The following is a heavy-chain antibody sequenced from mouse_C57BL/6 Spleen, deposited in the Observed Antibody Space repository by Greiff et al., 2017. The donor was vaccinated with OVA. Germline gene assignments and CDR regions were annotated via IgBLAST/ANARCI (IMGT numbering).Heavy chain of an antibody. V-gene: IGHV1-52*01. Sequence: QVQLQQPGAELVRPGSSVKLSCKASGFTFTSYWMHWVKQRPIQGLEWIGNIDPSDSETHYNQKFKDKATLTVDKSSSTAYMQLSSLTSEDSAVYYCARPADYYGSSYRLAWFAYWGQGTLVTVSA. J-gene: IGHJ3*01. CDR1: GFTFTSYW. CDR3: ARPADYYGSSYRLAWFAY. CDR2: IDPSDSET. D-gene: IGHD1-1*01.